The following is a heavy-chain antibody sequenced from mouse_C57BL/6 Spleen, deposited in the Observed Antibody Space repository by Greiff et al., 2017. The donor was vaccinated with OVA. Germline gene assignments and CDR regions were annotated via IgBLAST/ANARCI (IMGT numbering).Heavy chain of an antibody. V-gene: IGHV1-55*01. Sequence: VQLQQPGAELVKPGASVKMSCKASGYTFTSYWITWVKQRPGQGLEWIGDIYPGSGSTNYNEKFKSKATLTVDTSSSTAYMQLSSLTSEDSAVYYCARFYDVYYVSYAMDYWGQGTSVTVSS. J-gene: IGHJ4*01. D-gene: IGHD2-3*01. CDR3: ARFYDVYYVSYAMDY. CDR1: GYTFTSYW. CDR2: IYPGSGST.